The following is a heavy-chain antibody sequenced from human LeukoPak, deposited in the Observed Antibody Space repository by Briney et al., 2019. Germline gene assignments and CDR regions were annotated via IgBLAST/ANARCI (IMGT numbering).Heavy chain of an antibody. V-gene: IGHV4-59*01. CDR2: IYYNGNT. CDR3: ARRYRGFFDY. CDR1: GSISTYY. Sequence: SETLSLTCTVSGSISTYYWVWIRQPPGKGLEWIGFIYYNGNTKYDPSLESRVTISVDTSKRQFSLKVNSVTAADTAVYYCARRYRGFFDYWGQGILVTVSS. J-gene: IGHJ4*02. D-gene: IGHD3-16*02.